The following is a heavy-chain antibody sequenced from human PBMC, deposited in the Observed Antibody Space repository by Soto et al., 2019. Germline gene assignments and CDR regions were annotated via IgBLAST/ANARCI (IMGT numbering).Heavy chain of an antibody. CDR1: GGSITSDNW. J-gene: IGHJ4*02. D-gene: IGHD4-4*01. Sequence: QVQLQESGPRLVKPSGTLSLTCTVSGGSITSDNWWTWVRQPPGKGLEWIGEIYHSGDTNYKPSLESRVSISIDKSKNQISLRLNSVTAADTAVHYCARETYSNYGGWIDFWGQGALVTVSS. V-gene: IGHV4-4*02. CDR3: ARETYSNYGGWIDF. CDR2: IYHSGDT.